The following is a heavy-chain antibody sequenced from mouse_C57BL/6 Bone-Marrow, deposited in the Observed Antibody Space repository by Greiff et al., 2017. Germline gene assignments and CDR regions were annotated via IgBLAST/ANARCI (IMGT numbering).Heavy chain of an antibody. CDR3: ARSVYGRDAMDY. V-gene: IGHV1-53*01. CDR2: INPSNGGT. D-gene: IGHD1-1*01. Sequence: VQLQQPGTELVKPGASVKLSCKASGYTFTSYWMHGVKQRPGQGLEWIGNINPSNGGTNYNEKFKSKATLTVDKSSSTAYMQLSSLTSEDSAVYYCARSVYGRDAMDYWGQGTSVTVSS. CDR1: GYTFTSYW. J-gene: IGHJ4*01.